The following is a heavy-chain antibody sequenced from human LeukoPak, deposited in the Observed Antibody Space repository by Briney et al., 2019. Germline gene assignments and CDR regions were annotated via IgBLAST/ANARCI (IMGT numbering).Heavy chain of an antibody. V-gene: IGHV1-46*01. J-gene: IGHJ5*02. CDR1: GYTFTSYY. CDR3: ARGPSYYGSGSYYPPRFDP. D-gene: IGHD3-10*01. Sequence: GASVKVSCKASGYTFTSYYMHWVRQAPGQGLEWMGIINPSGDRTTYAQKFQGRVTMTRDTSTSTVYMELSSLRSEDTAVYYCARGPSYYGSGSYYPPRFDPWGQGTLVTVSS. CDR2: INPSGDRT.